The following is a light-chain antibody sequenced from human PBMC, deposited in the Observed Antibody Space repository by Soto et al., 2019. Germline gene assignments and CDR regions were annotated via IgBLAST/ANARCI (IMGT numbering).Light chain of an antibody. CDR2: GAS. V-gene: IGKV3-15*01. CDR3: QQYYNWPRT. Sequence: EIVRTQSPATLSVSPGERATLSCRASQSVSSNLAWYQQKPGQAPRLLTYGASTRATGIPARFSGSGSGTEFTLTISSLQPEDFAVYYCQQYYNWPRTFGQGTKV. CDR1: QSVSSN. J-gene: IGKJ1*01.